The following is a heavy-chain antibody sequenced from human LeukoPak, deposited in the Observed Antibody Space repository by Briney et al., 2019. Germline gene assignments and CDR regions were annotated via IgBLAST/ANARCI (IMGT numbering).Heavy chain of an antibody. CDR3: AKTYYYDSSGYYYVFDY. J-gene: IGHJ4*02. V-gene: IGHV3-23*01. Sequence: PGGSLRLSCAASGFTFSSYAMSWVRQAPGKGLEWVSAISGSAGSTYYADSVKGRFTISRDNSKNTLYLQMNSLRAKDTAIYYCAKTYYYDSSGYYYVFDYWGQGTLVTVSS. CDR2: ISGSAGST. CDR1: GFTFSSYA. D-gene: IGHD3-22*01.